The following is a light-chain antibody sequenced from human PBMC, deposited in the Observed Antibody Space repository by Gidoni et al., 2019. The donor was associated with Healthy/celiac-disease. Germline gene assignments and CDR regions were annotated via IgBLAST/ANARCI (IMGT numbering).Light chain of an antibody. V-gene: IGKV3-20*01. CDR2: DAS. Sequence: DIELTQSPGTLSLSPGERATLSCRASQSVSSSYLAWYQHKPGQAPRLLIYDASSRATCIPDRFSGIGSGTDFTLTISRLEPEDFAVYYCQQYGSSRTFGQGTKVEIK. J-gene: IGKJ1*01. CDR1: QSVSSSY. CDR3: QQYGSSRT.